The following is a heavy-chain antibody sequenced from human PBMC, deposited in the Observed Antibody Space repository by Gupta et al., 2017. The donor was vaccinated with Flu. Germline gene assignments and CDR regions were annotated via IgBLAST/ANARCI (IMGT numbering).Heavy chain of an antibody. CDR1: GFTVSSNY. V-gene: IGHV3-53*04. CDR2: IYSGGST. J-gene: IGHJ3*02. Sequence: EVQLVESGGGLVQPGGSLRLSCAASGFTVSSNYMSWVRQAPGKGLEWVSVIYSGGSTYYADSVKGRFTISRHNSKNTLYLQMNSLRAEDTAVYYCARDYGGNSDAFDIWGQGTMVTVSS. D-gene: IGHD2-21*02. CDR3: ARDYGGNSDAFDI.